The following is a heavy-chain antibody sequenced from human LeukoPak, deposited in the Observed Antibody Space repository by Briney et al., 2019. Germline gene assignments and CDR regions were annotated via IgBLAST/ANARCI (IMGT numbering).Heavy chain of an antibody. D-gene: IGHD6-19*01. CDR2: IYYSGTT. CDR1: GGSISCGDYY. Sequence: SETLSLTCTVSGGSISCGDYYWSWIRQPPGKGLEWIGYIYYSGTTNYSPSLKSRVTISVDTSKNQFSLKLSSVTAADTAVYYCARVMGSGWTGFDYWGQGTLVTVSS. J-gene: IGHJ4*02. V-gene: IGHV4-61*08. CDR3: ARVMGSGWTGFDY.